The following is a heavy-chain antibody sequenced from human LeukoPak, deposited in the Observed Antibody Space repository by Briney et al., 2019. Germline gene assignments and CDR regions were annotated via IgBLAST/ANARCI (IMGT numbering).Heavy chain of an antibody. CDR2: INPNSGGT. D-gene: IGHD6-13*01. J-gene: IGHJ5*02. V-gene: IGHV1-2*02. CDR3: ARDIAAAYNWFDP. CDR1: GYTFTTFG. Sequence: ASVKVSCKASGYTFTTFGISWVRQAPGQGLEWMGWINPNSGGTNYAQKFQGRVTMTRDTSISTAYMELSRLRSDDTAVYYCARDIAAAYNWFDPWGQGTLATVSS.